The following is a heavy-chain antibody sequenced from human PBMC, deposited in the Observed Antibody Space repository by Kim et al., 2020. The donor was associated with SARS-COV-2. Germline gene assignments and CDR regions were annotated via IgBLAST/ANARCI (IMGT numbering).Heavy chain of an antibody. J-gene: IGHJ4*02. D-gene: IGHD4-4*01. V-gene: IGHV4-30-2*06. CDR2: IYQSGGT. CDR3: ARGPYSDYFDY. CDR1: GASISSGSYS. Sequence: SETLSLTCDVSGASISSGSYSWSWIRQSPGQGLEWIASIYQSGGTYYTPSLKSRLSISMYRSRNRFSLTLTSVTAADTAVYYCARGPYSDYFDYWGQGT.